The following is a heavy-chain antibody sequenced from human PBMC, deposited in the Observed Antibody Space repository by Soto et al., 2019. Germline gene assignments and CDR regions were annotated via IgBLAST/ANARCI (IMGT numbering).Heavy chain of an antibody. V-gene: IGHV4-30-2*06. J-gene: IGHJ5*02. D-gene: IGHD6-13*01. CDR3: ARGRRSKTTTAGTGWFDP. CDR2: IYNPGLT. CDR1: GDSISSGGLS. Sequence: QLQLQESGSGLLKPSQTLSLNCSVSGDSISSGGLSWNWLRQSPGRGLEWIGYIYNPGLTYYNPSLKTRVSMSMDTSENQVSLSLSSVTAADSAVYYCARGRRSKTTTAGTGWFDPWGPGTLVTVSS.